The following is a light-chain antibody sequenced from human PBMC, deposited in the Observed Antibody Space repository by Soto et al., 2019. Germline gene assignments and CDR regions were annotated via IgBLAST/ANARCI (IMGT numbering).Light chain of an antibody. V-gene: IGKV3-20*01. J-gene: IGKJ1*01. CDR1: QSVSSSY. Sequence: EIVLTQSPGTLSLSPGERATLSCRASQSVSSSYLAWYQQKPGQAPRLLIYGASSRATGISDRFSGSGSGTDFTLTISRLEPEDFAMYYWQQYGSSPRTFGQGTKVEIK. CDR3: QQYGSSPRT. CDR2: GAS.